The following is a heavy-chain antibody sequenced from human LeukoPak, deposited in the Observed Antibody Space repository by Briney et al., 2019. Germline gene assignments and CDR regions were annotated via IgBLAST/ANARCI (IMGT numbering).Heavy chain of an antibody. CDR1: GFAFSVYE. D-gene: IGHD4-17*01. CDR3: ATLTVASSFDY. CDR2: ISSSGGTR. V-gene: IGHV3-48*03. Sequence: GGSLRLSCAASGFAFSVYEMYWVRQAPGKGLEWVSYISSSGGTRYYADSVKGRFTISRDNAKNSLYLQMNSLRAEDTAVYYCATLTVASSFDYWGQGTLVTVSS. J-gene: IGHJ4*02.